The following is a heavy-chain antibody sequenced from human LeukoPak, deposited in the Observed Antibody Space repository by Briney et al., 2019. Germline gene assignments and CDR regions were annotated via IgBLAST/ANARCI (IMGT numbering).Heavy chain of an antibody. CDR1: GFTVSSNY. V-gene: IGHV3-23*01. CDR3: AKGEYYDFWSGYVFDY. D-gene: IGHD3-3*01. CDR2: ISGSGGST. J-gene: IGHJ4*02. Sequence: PGGSLRLSCAASGFTVSSNYMSWVRQAPGKGLEWVSAISGSGGSTYYADSVKGRFTISRDNSKNTLYLQMNSLRAEDTAVYYCAKGEYYDFWSGYVFDYWGQGTLVTVSS.